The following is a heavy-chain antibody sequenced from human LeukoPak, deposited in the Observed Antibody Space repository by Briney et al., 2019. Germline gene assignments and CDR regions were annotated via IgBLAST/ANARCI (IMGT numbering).Heavy chain of an antibody. Sequence: GGSLRLSCAASGFTFSSYAMSWVRQAPGKGLEWVSSISGSGDNTYYADSVKGRFTVSRDNSKNTLYLQMNSLRAEDTAVYYCAKTPGDCTGGTCYSFDYWGQESLVTVSS. V-gene: IGHV3-23*01. J-gene: IGHJ4*02. CDR1: GFTFSSYA. CDR3: AKTPGDCTGGTCYSFDY. CDR2: ISGSGDNT. D-gene: IGHD2-15*01.